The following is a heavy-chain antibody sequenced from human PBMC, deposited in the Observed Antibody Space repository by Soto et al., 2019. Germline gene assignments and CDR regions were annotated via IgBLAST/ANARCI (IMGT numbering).Heavy chain of an antibody. CDR2: ISAYNGNT. V-gene: IGHV1-18*01. CDR3: ARETSCGGSCHYFDY. J-gene: IGHJ4*02. D-gene: IGHD2-15*01. Sequence: ASVKVSCKASGYTFTSYGISWVRQAPGQGLEWMGWISAYNGNTNYAQKLQGRVTMTTDTSTSTAYMELRSLRSDDTAVYYCARETSCGGSCHYFDYWGQGTLVTVSS. CDR1: GYTFTSYG.